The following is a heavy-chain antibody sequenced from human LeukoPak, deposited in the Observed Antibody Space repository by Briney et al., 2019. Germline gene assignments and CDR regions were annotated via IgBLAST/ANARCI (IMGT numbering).Heavy chain of an antibody. D-gene: IGHD5-18*01. CDR1: GYTFTGYY. Sequence: ASVKVPCKASGYTFTGYYMHWVRQAPGKGLEWMGWINPNSGGTNYAQKLQGRVTMTRDTSIGTAYIELSRLGSDDTAVYYWARGLDSYGHFDYWGQGTLVTVSS. J-gene: IGHJ4*02. V-gene: IGHV1-2*02. CDR3: ARGLDSYGHFDY. CDR2: INPNSGGT.